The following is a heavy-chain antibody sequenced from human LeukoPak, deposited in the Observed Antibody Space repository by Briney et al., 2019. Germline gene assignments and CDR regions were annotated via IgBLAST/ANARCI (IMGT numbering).Heavy chain of an antibody. CDR1: GGSITSGGYY. Sequence: SETLSLTCSVSGGSITSGGYYWTWLRQHPGKGLEWIGYIYYSGSTFHNPSLKSRVSTSVDTSKNQFSLNLSSVTAADTAVYFCARGAEDVLTGDDDFYFDNWGQGSLVTVSS. D-gene: IGHD3-9*01. CDR2: IYYSGST. V-gene: IGHV4-31*03. J-gene: IGHJ4*02. CDR3: ARGAEDVLTGDDDFYFDN.